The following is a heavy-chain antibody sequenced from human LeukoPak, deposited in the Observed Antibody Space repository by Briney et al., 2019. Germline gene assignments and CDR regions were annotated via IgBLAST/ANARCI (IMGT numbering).Heavy chain of an antibody. V-gene: IGHV3-30*02. J-gene: IGHJ3*02. CDR1: GFTFSSYG. Sequence: GGSLRLSCAASGFTFSSYGMHWVRQAPGKGLEWVVFIRYDGSNKYYADSVKGRFTISRDNSKNTLDLQMNSLRAEDTAVYYCVRGGYYSNDAFDIWGQGTIVTVSS. CDR2: IRYDGSNK. CDR3: VRGGYYSNDAFDI. D-gene: IGHD3-22*01.